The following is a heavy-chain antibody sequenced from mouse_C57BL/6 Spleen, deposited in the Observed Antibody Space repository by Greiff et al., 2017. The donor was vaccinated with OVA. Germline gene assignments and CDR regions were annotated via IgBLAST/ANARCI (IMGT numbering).Heavy chain of an antibody. V-gene: IGHV1-82*01. D-gene: IGHD2-2*01. J-gene: IGHJ1*03. CDR3: ANGYDDCYFDV. CDR2: HYSGGGDH. Sequence: VQRVESGPELVKPGASVKISCKASGYAFSSSWMNWVKQRHGTGLEWIGRHYSGGGDHNYNGKFKGKATLTADKASSTAYMQLSSLTSEDSAVYFCANGYDDCYFDVWGTGTTVTVSS. CDR1: GYAFSSSW.